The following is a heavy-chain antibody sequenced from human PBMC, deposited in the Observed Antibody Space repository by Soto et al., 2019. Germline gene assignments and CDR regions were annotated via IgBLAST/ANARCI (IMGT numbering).Heavy chain of an antibody. CDR3: ASGYCSGGSCYSIDY. Sequence: QVQLVQSGAEVKKPGASVKVSCKASGYTFTSYYMHWVRQAPGQGLEWMGIINPSGGSTSYAQKFQGRVTMTRDTSTSTVYMELSSLRSEDTAVYYCASGYCSGGSCYSIDYWGQGTLVTVSS. CDR1: GYTFTSYY. D-gene: IGHD2-15*01. CDR2: INPSGGST. J-gene: IGHJ4*02. V-gene: IGHV1-46*01.